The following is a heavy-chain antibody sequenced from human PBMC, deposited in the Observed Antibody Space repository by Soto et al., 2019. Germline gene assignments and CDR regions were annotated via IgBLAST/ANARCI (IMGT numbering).Heavy chain of an antibody. CDR1: GFTFSDHY. J-gene: IGHJ4*02. CDR2: TRNKANSYTT. CDR3: ARALYGSAWQPDY. Sequence: EVQLVESGGGLVQPGGSLRLSCAASGFTFSDHYMDWVRQAPGKGLEWVGRTRNKANSYTTEYAASVKGRFTISRDDSQNSLYLQINSLKTEDTAVYYCARALYGSAWQPDYWGQGTLVTVSS. V-gene: IGHV3-72*01. D-gene: IGHD6-19*01.